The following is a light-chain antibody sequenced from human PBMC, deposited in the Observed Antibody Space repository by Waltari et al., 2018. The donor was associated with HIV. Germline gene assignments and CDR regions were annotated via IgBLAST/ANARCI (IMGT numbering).Light chain of an antibody. CDR3: VSYAGVRDRWV. J-gene: IGLJ3*02. Sequence: SALTQPPSASGAPGQSVTISCTGTSSDVGGYNHVSWYQQRPGKAPKRLVYEVTKRPPGVPNRFSGSKSGNTASLTVSGLQAEDEADYYCVSYAGVRDRWVFGGGTKLTVL. CDR2: EVT. CDR1: SSDVGGYNH. V-gene: IGLV2-8*01.